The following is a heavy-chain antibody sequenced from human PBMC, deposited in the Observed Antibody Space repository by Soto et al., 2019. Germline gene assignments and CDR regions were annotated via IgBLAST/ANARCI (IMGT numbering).Heavy chain of an antibody. CDR2: ISSSGSTI. CDR1: GFTFSDYY. V-gene: IGHV3-11*01. D-gene: IGHD3-22*01. Sequence: QVQLVESGGGLVKPGGSLRLSCAASGFTFSDYYMSWIRQAPGKGLEWVSYISSSGSTIYYADSVKGRFTISRDNAKNSLYLQMNILRAEDTAVYYCARVLYSRTPEYYYDMGLDYWGQGTLVTVSS. J-gene: IGHJ4*02. CDR3: ARVLYSRTPEYYYDMGLDY.